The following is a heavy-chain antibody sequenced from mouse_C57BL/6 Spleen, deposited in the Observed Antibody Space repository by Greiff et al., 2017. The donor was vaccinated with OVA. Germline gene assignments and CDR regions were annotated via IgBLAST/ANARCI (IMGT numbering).Heavy chain of an antibody. CDR2: IDPEDGET. V-gene: IGHV14-2*01. J-gene: IGHJ1*03. CDR3: AGHFRIPLWSFDF. Sequence: VQLQQSGAELVKPGASVKLSCTASGFNIKDYYMHWVKQRTEQGLEWIGRIDPEDGETKYAPKFQGKATITADTSSNTAYLQLSSLTSEDTAVYFCAGHFRIPLWSFDFWGTGTTVTVSS. CDR1: GFNIKDYY.